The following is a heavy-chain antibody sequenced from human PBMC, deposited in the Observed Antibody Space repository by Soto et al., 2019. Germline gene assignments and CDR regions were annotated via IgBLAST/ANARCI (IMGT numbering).Heavy chain of an antibody. V-gene: IGHV3-11*05. Sequence: QVQLVESGGGLVKPGGSLRLSCAASGFTFSDYYMSWIRQAPGKGLEWLSYISTSSSYRNYADSVKGRFTISRDNARNSLYLQMNRLRVEDTAVYYCARDGPGTSSWYVDSWGQGTLVTVSS. CDR1: GFTFSDYY. CDR3: ARDGPGTSSWYVDS. J-gene: IGHJ4*02. D-gene: IGHD2-2*01. CDR2: ISTSSSYR.